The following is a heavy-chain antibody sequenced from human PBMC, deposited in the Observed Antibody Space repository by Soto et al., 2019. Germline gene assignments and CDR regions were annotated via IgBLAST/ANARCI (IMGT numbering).Heavy chain of an antibody. Sequence: GGSLRLSCAASGFTFSSYGMHWVRQAPGKGLEWVAVIWYDGSNKYYADSAKGRFTISRDNSKNTLYLQMNSLRAEDTAVYYCAREGYSSSWYDTVDYYYYMDVWGKGTTVTVSS. CDR1: GFTFSSYG. J-gene: IGHJ6*03. CDR3: AREGYSSSWYDTVDYYYYMDV. D-gene: IGHD6-13*01. V-gene: IGHV3-33*01. CDR2: IWYDGSNK.